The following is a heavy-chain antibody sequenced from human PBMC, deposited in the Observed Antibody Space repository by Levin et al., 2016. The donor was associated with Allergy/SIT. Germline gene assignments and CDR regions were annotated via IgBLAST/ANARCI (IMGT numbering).Heavy chain of an antibody. Sequence: GSLRLSCAVSGGSISSTDWWAWVRQPPGKGLEWIGEIHHSGSTNYNPSLKSRVTISVDISKNQFSLKVNSVTAADTAVYYCARASGYCGPWGQGTLVTVSS. CDR2: IHHSGST. J-gene: IGHJ4*02. D-gene: IGHD2-21*01. V-gene: IGHV4-4*02. CDR1: GGSISSTDW. CDR3: ARASGYCGP.